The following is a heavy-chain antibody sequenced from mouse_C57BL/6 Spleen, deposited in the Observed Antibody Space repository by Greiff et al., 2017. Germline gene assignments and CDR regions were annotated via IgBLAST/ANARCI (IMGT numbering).Heavy chain of an antibody. CDR2: IDPSDSYT. D-gene: IGHD2-2*01. Sequence: QVQLKQPGAELVMPGASVKLSCKASGYTFTSYWMHWVKQRPGQGLEWIGEIDPSDSYTNYNQKFKGKSTLTVDKSSSTAYMQLSSLTSEDSAVYYCASMVTTGAMDYWGQGTSVTVSS. J-gene: IGHJ4*01. CDR3: ASMVTTGAMDY. V-gene: IGHV1-69*01. CDR1: GYTFTSYW.